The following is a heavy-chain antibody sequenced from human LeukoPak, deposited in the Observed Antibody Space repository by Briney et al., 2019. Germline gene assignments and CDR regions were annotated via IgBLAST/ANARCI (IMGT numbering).Heavy chain of an antibody. V-gene: IGHV4-4*07. J-gene: IGHJ4*02. D-gene: IGHD6-19*01. CDR2: IYTSGST. Sequence: PSETLSLTCTVSGGSISSYYWSWIRQPAGKGLEWIGRIYTSGSTNYNPSLKSRVTISVDTSKNQFSLELSSVTAADTAVYYCAREGLAVALDYWGQGTLVTVSS. CDR3: AREGLAVALDY. CDR1: GGSISSYY.